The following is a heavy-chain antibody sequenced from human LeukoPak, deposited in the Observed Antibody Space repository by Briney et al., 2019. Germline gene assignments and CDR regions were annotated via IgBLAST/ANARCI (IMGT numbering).Heavy chain of an antibody. CDR1: GFTFSSYG. J-gene: IGHJ4*02. Sequence: PGGSLRLSCAASGFTFSSYGMHWVRQAPGKGLEWVAVISYDGSNKYYADSVKGRFTIPRDNSKNTLYLQMNSLRAEDTAVYYCAKDHQYDSSGYADYWGQGTLVTVSS. V-gene: IGHV3-30*18. CDR3: AKDHQYDSSGYADY. CDR2: ISYDGSNK. D-gene: IGHD3-22*01.